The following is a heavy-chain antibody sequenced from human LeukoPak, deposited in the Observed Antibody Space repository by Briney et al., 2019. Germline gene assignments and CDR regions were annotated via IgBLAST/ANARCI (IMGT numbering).Heavy chain of an antibody. CDR1: GFTFSYYA. D-gene: IGHD3-22*01. CDR2: ISYDGSIK. CDR3: ARVLNYYDSTGYYFSY. J-gene: IGHJ4*02. V-gene: IGHV3-30-3*01. Sequence: GGSLRLSCAASGFTFSYYAMHWVRQAPGKGLDWVAVISYDGSIKYYADSVKGRFTISSDNSKNTLYLQMNSLRAEDTAVYYCARVLNYYDSTGYYFSYWGQGTLVTVSS.